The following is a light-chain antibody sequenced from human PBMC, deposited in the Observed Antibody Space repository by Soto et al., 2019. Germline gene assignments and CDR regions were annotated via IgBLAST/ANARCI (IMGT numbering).Light chain of an antibody. J-gene: IGLJ2*01. V-gene: IGLV1-51*02. CDR1: TSNIGIND. CDR2: ENN. Sequence: QSVLTQPPSVSAAPGQAVTISCSGSTSNIGINDVAWYQQLPGTAPKLLLYENNKRPSGIPDRFSGSKSGTSATLGITGLQTGDEADYYCGAWDTSLNGGVFGGGTKLTVL. CDR3: GAWDTSLNGGV.